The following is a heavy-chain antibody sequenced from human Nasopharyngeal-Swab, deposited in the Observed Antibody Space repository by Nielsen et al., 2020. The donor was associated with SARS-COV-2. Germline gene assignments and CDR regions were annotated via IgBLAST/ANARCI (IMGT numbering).Heavy chain of an antibody. Sequence: GESLKISCAASGFTFRSYSMNWVRQAPGKGLEWVSYISTGTSTYFADSVKGRFTTSRDNAKNSLYLQMNSLRAEDTAVYYCARDSRQWLRFYAFDIWGQGTMVTVSS. J-gene: IGHJ3*02. CDR2: ISTGTST. CDR3: ARDSRQWLRFYAFDI. V-gene: IGHV3-48*04. CDR1: GFTFRSYS. D-gene: IGHD5-12*01.